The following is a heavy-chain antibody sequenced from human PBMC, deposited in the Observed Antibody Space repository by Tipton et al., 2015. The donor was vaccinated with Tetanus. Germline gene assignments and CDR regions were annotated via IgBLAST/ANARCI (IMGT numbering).Heavy chain of an antibody. V-gene: IGHV4-34*01. CDR2: IHPSGST. CDR3: ARGGGSPLYGKIFHDPHWFDP. CDR1: GGTFSGYY. J-gene: IGHJ5*02. Sequence: GLVKPSETLSLTCTIYGGTFSGYYCSWIRQPPGRGLEWIGEIHPSGSTNYNPSLTSRVTLSQDTSKSQFSLKLSSVTAADTAVYYCARGGGSPLYGKIFHDPHWFDPWGQGTLVTVSS. D-gene: IGHD3-9*01.